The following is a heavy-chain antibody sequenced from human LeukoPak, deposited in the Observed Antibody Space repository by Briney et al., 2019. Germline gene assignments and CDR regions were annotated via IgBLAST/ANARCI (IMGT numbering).Heavy chain of an antibody. CDR2: ISGSGGST. D-gene: IGHD6-13*01. Sequence: GGSLRLSCAASGFTFSSYAMSWVRQAPGKGLEWVSAISGSGGSTYYADSVKGRFTISRDNSKNTLYLQMNSLRAEDTAVYYCAKDQGPSIAAAGTDYWGQGTLVTVSS. J-gene: IGHJ4*02. CDR1: GFTFSSYA. CDR3: AKDQGPSIAAAGTDY. V-gene: IGHV3-23*01.